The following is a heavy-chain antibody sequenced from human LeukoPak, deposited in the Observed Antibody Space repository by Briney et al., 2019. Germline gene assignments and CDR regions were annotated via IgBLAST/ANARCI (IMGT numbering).Heavy chain of an antibody. D-gene: IGHD6-13*01. CDR3: ARGSGAAAGFDAFDI. CDR2: IIPIFGTA. CDR1: GGTFSSYA. Sequence: SVKVSRKASGGTFSSYAISWVRQAPGQGLEWMGGIIPIFGTANYAQKFQGRVTITTDESTSTAYMELSSLRSEDTAVYYCARGSGAAAGFDAFDIWGQGTMVTVSS. J-gene: IGHJ3*02. V-gene: IGHV1-69*05.